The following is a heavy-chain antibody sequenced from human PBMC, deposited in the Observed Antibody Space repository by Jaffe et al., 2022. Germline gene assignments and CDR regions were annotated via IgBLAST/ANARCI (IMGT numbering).Heavy chain of an antibody. CDR3: ARDPLGYCSGGSCYPEDYFDY. V-gene: IGHV3-21*01. D-gene: IGHD2-15*01. CDR1: GFTFSSYS. CDR2: ISSSSSYI. Sequence: EVQLVESGGGLVKPGGSLRLSCAASGFTFSSYSMNWVRQAPGKGLEWVSSISSSSSYIYYADSVKGRFTISRDNAKNSLYLQMNSLRAEDTAVYYCARDPLGYCSGGSCYPEDYFDYWGQGTLVTVSS. J-gene: IGHJ4*02.